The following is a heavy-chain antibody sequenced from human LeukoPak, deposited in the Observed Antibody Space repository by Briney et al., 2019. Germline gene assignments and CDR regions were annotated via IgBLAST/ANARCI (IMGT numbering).Heavy chain of an antibody. D-gene: IGHD3-10*02. CDR1: GFPFSDFS. V-gene: IGHV3-23*01. CDR2: TNSGGTTT. CDR3: AKQSYARSLGE. J-gene: IGHJ4*02. Sequence: GGSLRLSCATSGFPFSDFSMTWVRQAPGKGLEWISTTNSGGTTTYYAESVKGRFTISRDNFKNALYLQMSSLRVEDTAIYFCAKQSYARSLGEGGPGTLVTVSS.